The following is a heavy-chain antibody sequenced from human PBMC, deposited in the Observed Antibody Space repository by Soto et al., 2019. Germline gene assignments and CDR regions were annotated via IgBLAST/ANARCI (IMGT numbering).Heavy chain of an antibody. CDR1: GLTFSSYA. CDR2: ISGSGGST. Sequence: LRLSCAASGLTFSSYAMSWVRQAPGKGLEGVSAISGSGGSTYYAGSVKGRFTISRDNSKNLMYLQMNSLRADDTAVYFCARRRGPLLKDAFDIWGQGTMVTVSS. D-gene: IGHD2-15*01. V-gene: IGHV3-23*01. J-gene: IGHJ3*02. CDR3: ARRRGPLLKDAFDI.